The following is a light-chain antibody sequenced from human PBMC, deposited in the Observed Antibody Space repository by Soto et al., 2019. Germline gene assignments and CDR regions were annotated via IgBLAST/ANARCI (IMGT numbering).Light chain of an antibody. CDR2: NNN. V-gene: IGLV1-44*01. CDR3: AAWDDSLNGLV. J-gene: IGLJ1*01. Sequence: QSVLTQPPSASGTPGQRVTISCSGSSSNIGSKTVNWYQQLPGTAPKLLIYNNNQRPSGVPDRFSGSKSGTSASLAISGLQSEDEADYYCAAWDDSLNGLVFGTGTKVTVL. CDR1: SSNIGSKT.